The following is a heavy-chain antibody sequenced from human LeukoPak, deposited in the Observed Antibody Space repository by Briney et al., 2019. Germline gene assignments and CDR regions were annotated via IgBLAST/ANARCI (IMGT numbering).Heavy chain of an antibody. CDR3: ARDPGFRGYSGYDLGFDY. D-gene: IGHD5-12*01. CDR1: GFTFDDYA. Sequence: GGSLRLSCAASGFTFDDYAMHWVRQAPGKGLEWVSGISWNSGSIGYADSVKGRFTISRDNAKNSLYLQMNSLRVEDTAVYYCARDPGFRGYSGYDLGFDYWGQGTLVTVSS. J-gene: IGHJ4*02. CDR2: ISWNSGSI. V-gene: IGHV3-9*01.